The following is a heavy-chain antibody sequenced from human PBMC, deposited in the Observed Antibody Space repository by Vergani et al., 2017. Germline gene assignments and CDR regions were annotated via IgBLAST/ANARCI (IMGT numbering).Heavy chain of an antibody. CDR1: GFTFSSYS. D-gene: IGHD3-9*01. J-gene: IGHJ4*02. CDR2: ISSSSSYI. V-gene: IGHV3-21*01. Sequence: EVQLVESGGGLVKPGGSLRLSCAASGFTFSSYSMNWVRQAPGKGLEWVSSISSSSSYIYYADSVKGRFTISRDNAKNSLYLQMNSLRAEDTAVYYCARDLEPLTGYYRVFDYWGQGTLVTVSS. CDR3: ARDLEPLTGYYRVFDY.